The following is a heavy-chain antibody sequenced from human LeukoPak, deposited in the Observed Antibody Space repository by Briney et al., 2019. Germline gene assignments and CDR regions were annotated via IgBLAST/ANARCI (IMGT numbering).Heavy chain of an antibody. J-gene: IGHJ5*02. CDR3: ARGPDYYDILTGYPNWFDP. D-gene: IGHD3-9*01. V-gene: IGHV1-8*01. Sequence: ASVKVSCKASGYTFTSYDINWVRQATGQGLEWMGWMNPNSGNAGYAQKFQGRVTMTRNTPISTAYMELSSLRSEDTAVYYCARGPDYYDILTGYPNWFDPWGQGTLVTVSS. CDR2: MNPNSGNA. CDR1: GYTFTSYD.